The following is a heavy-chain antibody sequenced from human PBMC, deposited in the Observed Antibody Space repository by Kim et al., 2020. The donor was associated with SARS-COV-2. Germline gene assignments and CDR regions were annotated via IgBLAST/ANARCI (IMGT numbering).Heavy chain of an antibody. CDR2: STI. V-gene: IGHV3-48*02. CDR3: ARVRYYFDY. J-gene: IGHJ4*02. D-gene: IGHD3-10*01. Sequence: STIYYADAVKGRFTISRDNAKNSLYLQRNSLRDEDTAVYYCARVRYYFDYWGQGTLVTVSS.